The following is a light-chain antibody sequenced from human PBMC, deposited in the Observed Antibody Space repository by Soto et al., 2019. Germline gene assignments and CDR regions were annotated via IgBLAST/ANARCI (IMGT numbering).Light chain of an antibody. Sequence: QSALTQPPSASGSPGQSVTISCTGTPSDVGGYNSVSWYQQHPGKAPKLMIYDVSKRPSGVPDRFSGSKSGNTASLTVSGLQAEDEANYYCSSYTSSSLYVFGTGTKVTVL. CDR3: SSYTSSSLYV. V-gene: IGLV2-8*01. CDR1: PSDVGGYNS. J-gene: IGLJ1*01. CDR2: DVS.